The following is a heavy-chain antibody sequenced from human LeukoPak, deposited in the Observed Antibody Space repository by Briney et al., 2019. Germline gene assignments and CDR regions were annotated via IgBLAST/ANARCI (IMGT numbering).Heavy chain of an antibody. CDR3: VSFYVTY. CDR1: GNYW. CDR2: INSDGSWT. J-gene: IGHJ4*02. Sequence: GGSLRLSCAASGNYWMHWVRQAPGKGLVWVSHINSDGSWTSYADSVKGRFTISKDNAKNTVYLQMSNLRAEDTAVYYCVSFYVTYWGRGTLVTVSS. V-gene: IGHV3-74*01. D-gene: IGHD2/OR15-2a*01.